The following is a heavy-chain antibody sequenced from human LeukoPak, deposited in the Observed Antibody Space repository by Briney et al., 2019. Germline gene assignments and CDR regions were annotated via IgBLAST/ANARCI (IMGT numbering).Heavy chain of an antibody. CDR2: IKQDGSEK. V-gene: IGHV3-7*01. CDR1: GFTFSSYW. Sequence: PGGSLRLSCAASGFTFSSYWMSWVRQAPGKGLEWVANIKQDGSEKYYVDSVKGRFTISRDNSKNTMSVQMDDLRAEDTAVYYCTRYSNDHFDYWGQGTLVTVSS. D-gene: IGHD6-13*01. J-gene: IGHJ4*02. CDR3: TRYSNDHFDY.